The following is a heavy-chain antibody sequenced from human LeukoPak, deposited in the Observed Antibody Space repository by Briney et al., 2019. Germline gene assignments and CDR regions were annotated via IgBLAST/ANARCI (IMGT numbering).Heavy chain of an antibody. J-gene: IGHJ6*02. CDR2: ISADNGNT. CDR3: ASGEVGVVYRAGGRYYYYYHAMDV. V-gene: IGHV1-18*04. Sequence: GASVKVSCKGSGYTLSNHAFSWVGQAPGQGLEWMGWISADNGNTNHAQKFQGRVSLTTDTSTSTAYMELRSLRSDATAVYYCASGEVGVVYRAGGRYYYYYHAMDVWAKGPRSPSP. CDR1: GYTLSNHA. D-gene: IGHD2-15*01.